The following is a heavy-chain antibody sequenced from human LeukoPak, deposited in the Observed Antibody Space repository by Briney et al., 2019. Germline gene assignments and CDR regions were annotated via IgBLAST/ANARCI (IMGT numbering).Heavy chain of an antibody. CDR3: ARRFGYSSDY. J-gene: IGHJ4*02. Sequence: ASVKVSCKASGYTFTGYYMHWVRQAPGQGPEWMGWINPNSGGTNYAQKFQGRVTMTGDTSISTAYMELSRLRSDDTAVYYCARRFGYSSDYWGQGTLVTVSS. V-gene: IGHV1-2*02. CDR2: INPNSGGT. D-gene: IGHD6-13*01. CDR1: GYTFTGYY.